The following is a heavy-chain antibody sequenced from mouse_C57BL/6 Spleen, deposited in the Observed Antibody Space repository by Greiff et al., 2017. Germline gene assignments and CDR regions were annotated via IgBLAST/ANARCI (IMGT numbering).Heavy chain of an antibody. CDR2: IYPRSGNT. J-gene: IGHJ2*01. V-gene: IGHV1-81*01. Sequence: VKVVESGAELARPGASVKLSCKASGYTFTSYGISWVKQSTGQGLEWIGEIYPRSGNTYYNEKFTGKATLTADKSSSTAYMELRSLTSEDSAVYFGAKWDWDVDYWGQGTTLTVSS. CDR3: AKWDWDVDY. CDR1: GYTFTSYG. D-gene: IGHD4-1*01.